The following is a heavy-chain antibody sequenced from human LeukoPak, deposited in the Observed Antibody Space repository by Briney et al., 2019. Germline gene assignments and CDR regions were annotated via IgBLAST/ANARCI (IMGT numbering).Heavy chain of an antibody. J-gene: IGHJ4*02. CDR2: IYPGDSDT. V-gene: IGHV5-51*01. D-gene: IGHD2-2*01. CDR3: ARHLSSLGYCSSTSCYGEFDY. CDR1: GYSFTSYW. Sequence: GESLKISCKGSGYSFTSYWIGWVRQMPGKGLEWMGIIYPGDSDTRYSPSFQGQVTISADKSISTAYLQWSSLKASDTAMYYCARHLSSLGYCSSTSCYGEFDYCGQGTLVTVSS.